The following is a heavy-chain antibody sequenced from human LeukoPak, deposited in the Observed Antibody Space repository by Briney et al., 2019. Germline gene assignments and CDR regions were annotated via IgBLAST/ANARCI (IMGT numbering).Heavy chain of an antibody. V-gene: IGHV3-23*01. D-gene: IGHD2-8*01. J-gene: IGHJ4*02. CDR2: ISGSGGST. CDR3: AKDKGYCTNGVCPPQNSDFDY. CDR1: GFTFSSYA. Sequence: PGGSLRLSCAASGFTFSSYAMSWVRQAPGKGLEWVSAISGSGGSTYYADSVKGRFTISRDNSKNTLYLQMNSLRAEDTAVYYCAKDKGYCTNGVCPPQNSDFDYWGQGTLVTVSS.